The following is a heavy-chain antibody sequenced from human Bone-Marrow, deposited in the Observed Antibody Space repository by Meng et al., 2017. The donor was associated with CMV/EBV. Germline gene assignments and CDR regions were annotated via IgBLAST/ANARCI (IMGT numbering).Heavy chain of an antibody. CDR2: IRYEGSTK. J-gene: IGHJ4*02. CDR3: AKGRRYDFWCGDFDY. CDR1: GFTFSSYG. D-gene: IGHD3-3*01. V-gene: IGHV3-30*02. Sequence: GGSLRLSCAASGFTFSSYGMHWGRQAQGKGLEWVACIRYEGSTKYYADSVKGRFTISRDNSKNTLYLQMNSLRAEDTAVYYCAKGRRYDFWCGDFDYWGQGTLVTVSS.